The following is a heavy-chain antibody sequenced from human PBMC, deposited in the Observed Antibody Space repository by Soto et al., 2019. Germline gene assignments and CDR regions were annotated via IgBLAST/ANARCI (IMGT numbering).Heavy chain of an antibody. CDR1: GGSISSSSYY. D-gene: IGHD3-22*01. Sequence: SETLSLTCTVSGGSISSSSYYWGWIRQPPXKGLEWIGSIYYSGGTNYNPSLKSRVTISVDTSKNQFSLKLSSVTAADTAVYYGAGPWGGDYYDSSGPNWFDPWGQGTLVTVSS. V-gene: IGHV4-39*01. J-gene: IGHJ5*02. CDR2: IYYSGGT. CDR3: AGPWGGDYYDSSGPNWFDP.